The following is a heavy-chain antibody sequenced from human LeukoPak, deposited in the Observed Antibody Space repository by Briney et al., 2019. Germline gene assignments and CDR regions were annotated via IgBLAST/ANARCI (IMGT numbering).Heavy chain of an antibody. CDR1: GGAISSFY. D-gene: IGHD4-17*01. CDR3: ASLTSSHGDYGLSDHYLDV. Sequence: SETLSLTCTVSGGAISSFYCSWIRQPPGRGLEWIGYVYSSGHTNSDPFLKSRVTMSVDASKNQFSLRLSSVTPADTAVYYCASLTSSHGDYGLSDHYLDVWGKGTTVTVSS. V-gene: IGHV4-59*01. CDR2: VYSSGHT. J-gene: IGHJ6*03.